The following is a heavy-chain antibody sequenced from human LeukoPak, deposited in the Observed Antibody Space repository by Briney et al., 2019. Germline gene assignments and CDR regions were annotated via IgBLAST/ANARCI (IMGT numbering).Heavy chain of an antibody. J-gene: IGHJ6*02. CDR3: ARDGYKKYYYYGMDV. V-gene: IGHV4-59*01. CDR1: GGSISSYY. CDR2: IYYSGST. Sequence: SETLSLTCTVSGGSISSYYWSWIRQPPGKGLEWIGYIYYSGSTNYNPSLKSRVTISVDTSKNQFSLKLSSVTAADTAVYYCARDGYKKYYYYGMDVWGQGTTVTVSS. D-gene: IGHD5-24*01.